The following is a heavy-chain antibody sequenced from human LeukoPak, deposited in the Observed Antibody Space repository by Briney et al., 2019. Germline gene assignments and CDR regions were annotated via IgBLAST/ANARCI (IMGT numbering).Heavy chain of an antibody. J-gene: IGHJ4*02. V-gene: IGHV3-7*04. CDR3: TRVGYIDEGIDY. Sequence: GGSLRLSCVASGFPFSSYWMTWVRQAPGKGLEWVANIKQDSSKKSYVDSVKSRFTISRDNAKNSLYLQMNSLRAEDTAIYYCTRVGYIDEGIDYWGQGTLVTVSS. D-gene: IGHD5-24*01. CDR1: GFPFSSYW. CDR2: IKQDSSKK.